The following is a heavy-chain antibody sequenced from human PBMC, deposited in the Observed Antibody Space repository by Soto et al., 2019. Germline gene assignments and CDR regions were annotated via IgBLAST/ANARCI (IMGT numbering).Heavy chain of an antibody. CDR1: GFTFSSYA. CDR2: ISGSGGST. Sequence: EVQLLESGGGLVQPGGSLRLSCAASGFTFSSYAMSWVRQAPGKGLEWVSAISGSGGSTYYADSVKGRFTISRDNSKNTLYLQMNRLRAEDTAVYYCAKVITFGGVIVGYFDYWGQGTLVTVSS. J-gene: IGHJ4*02. D-gene: IGHD3-16*02. CDR3: AKVITFGGVIVGYFDY. V-gene: IGHV3-23*01.